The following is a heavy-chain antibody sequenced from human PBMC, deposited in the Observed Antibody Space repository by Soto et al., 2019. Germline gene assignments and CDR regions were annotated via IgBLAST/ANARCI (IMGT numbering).Heavy chain of an antibody. CDR2: IYYSGST. J-gene: IGHJ5*02. V-gene: IGHV4-39*01. CDR3: ARHPADIVVVPAAIHWFDP. D-gene: IGHD2-2*01. CDR1: GGSISSSSYY. Sequence: SETLSLTCTVSGGSISSSSYYWGWIRQPPGKGLEWIGSIYYSGSTYYNPSLKSRVTISVDTSKNQFSLKLSSVTAADTAVYYCARHPADIVVVPAAIHWFDPWGQGTLVTVSS.